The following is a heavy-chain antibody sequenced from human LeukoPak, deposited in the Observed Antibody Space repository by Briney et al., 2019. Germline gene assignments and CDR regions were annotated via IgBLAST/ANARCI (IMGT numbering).Heavy chain of an antibody. D-gene: IGHD3-10*01. Sequence: PGGSLRLSCAASGFTFSSYAMSWVRQAPGKGLEWVSAISGSGGSTYYADSVKGRFTISRDNSKNTLYLQMNSLRAEDTAVYYCAKGDYYGSGSYYNGYYYMDVWGKGTTVTISS. CDR1: GFTFSSYA. J-gene: IGHJ6*03. CDR2: ISGSGGST. CDR3: AKGDYYGSGSYYNGYYYMDV. V-gene: IGHV3-23*01.